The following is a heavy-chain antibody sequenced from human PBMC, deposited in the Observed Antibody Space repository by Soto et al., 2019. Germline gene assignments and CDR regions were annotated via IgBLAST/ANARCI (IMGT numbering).Heavy chain of an antibody. Sequence: GLEWMGWISAYNGNTNYAQKLQGRVTMTTNTSTSTAYMELRSLRSDDTAVYYCARDYKTPMYGYNPSAYRGQGTLVTVFS. J-gene: IGHJ4*02. V-gene: IGHV1-18*01. CDR2: ISAYNGNT. D-gene: IGHD5-12*01. CDR3: ARDYKTPMYGYNPSAY.